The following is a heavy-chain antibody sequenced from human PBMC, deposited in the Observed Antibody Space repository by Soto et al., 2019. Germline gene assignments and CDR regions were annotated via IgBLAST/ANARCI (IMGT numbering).Heavy chain of an antibody. CDR1: GFTFSSFA. V-gene: IGHV3-23*01. Sequence: GGSLRLSCAASGFTFSSFAMTWVRQGPGKGLEWVSAITGSGGTTYYADSVKGRFTISRDNSKNMLYLQMNSLRVEDTALYYCAKDFYSSGWSTWFDPWGQGTLVTVSS. J-gene: IGHJ5*02. CDR3: AKDFYSSGWSTWFDP. CDR2: ITGSGGTT. D-gene: IGHD6-19*01.